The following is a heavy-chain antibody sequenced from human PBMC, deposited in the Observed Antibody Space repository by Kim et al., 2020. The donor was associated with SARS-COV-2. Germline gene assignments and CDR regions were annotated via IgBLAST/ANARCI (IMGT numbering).Heavy chain of an antibody. CDR3: ATLVPGIAAAG. V-gene: IGHV1-2*05. J-gene: IGHJ4*02. D-gene: IGHD6-13*01. CDR2: T. Sequence: TNYAQKFQGRVTMTRDTSISTAYMELSRLRSDDTVVYYCATLVPGIAAAGWGQGTLVTVSS.